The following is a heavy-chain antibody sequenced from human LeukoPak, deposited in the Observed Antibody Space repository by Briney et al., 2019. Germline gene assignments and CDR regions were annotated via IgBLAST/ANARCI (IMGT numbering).Heavy chain of an antibody. CDR1: GGSFSGYY. CDR2: INHSGST. CDR3: ARRPASIAEAYFDY. Sequence: SETLSLTCAVYGGSFSGYYWSWIRQPPGKGLEWIGEINHSGSTNYNPSLKSRVTISVDTSKNQFSLKLSSVTAADTAVYYCARRPASIAEAYFDYWGQGTLVTVSS. D-gene: IGHD6-13*01. J-gene: IGHJ4*02. V-gene: IGHV4-34*01.